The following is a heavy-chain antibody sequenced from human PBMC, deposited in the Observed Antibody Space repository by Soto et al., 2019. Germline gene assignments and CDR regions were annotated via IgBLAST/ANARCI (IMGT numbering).Heavy chain of an antibody. D-gene: IGHD3-22*01. V-gene: IGHV3-74*01. CDR2: IKTDGTNT. CDR1: GFTFSTYW. CDR3: ERGGVIVVGLDV. J-gene: IGHJ6*02. Sequence: GGSLRLSCAGTGFTFSTYWMHWVRQVPGKGLEWVSRIKTDGTNTGYADAVKGRFTISRDNAKNTLYLQMNSLRVEDTAVYYCERGGVIVVGLDVWGQGTTVTVSS.